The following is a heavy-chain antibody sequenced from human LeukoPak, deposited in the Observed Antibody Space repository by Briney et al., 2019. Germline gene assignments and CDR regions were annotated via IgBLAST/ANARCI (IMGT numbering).Heavy chain of an antibody. J-gene: IGHJ4*02. CDR2: MNPNSGNT. Sequence: GTSVKVSCKASGYTFTSYDINWVRQATGQGLEWMGWMNPNSGNTGYAQKFQGRVTVTRNTSISTAYMELSSLRSDDTAVYYCARDLGFTYSSSSAYWGQGTLVTVSS. CDR3: ARDLGFTYSSSSAY. D-gene: IGHD6-13*01. V-gene: IGHV1-8*01. CDR1: GYTFTSYD.